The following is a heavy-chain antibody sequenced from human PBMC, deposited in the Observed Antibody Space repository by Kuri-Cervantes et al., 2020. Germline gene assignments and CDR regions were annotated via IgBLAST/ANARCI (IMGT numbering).Heavy chain of an antibody. V-gene: IGHV3-69-1*02. Sequence: GESLKISCAASGFTFDDYAMHWVRQAPGKGLEWVSSISSSSAMYYADSVKGRFTISRDNAKNSLYLQMNSLRAEDTAVYYCARDEYCSGGSCYSGYWGQGTLVTVSS. J-gene: IGHJ4*02. CDR3: ARDEYCSGGSCYSGY. CDR2: ISSSSAM. CDR1: GFTFDDYA. D-gene: IGHD2-15*01.